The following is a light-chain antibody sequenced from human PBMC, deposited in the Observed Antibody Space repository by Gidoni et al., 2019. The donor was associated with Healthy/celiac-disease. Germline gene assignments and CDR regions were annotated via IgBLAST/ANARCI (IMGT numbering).Light chain of an antibody. CDR3: QQYNSYSLT. V-gene: IGKV1-5*03. CDR2: KAS. J-gene: IGKJ1*01. CDR1: QSISSW. Sequence: DIQMTQSPSTLSASVGDRVTITCRASQSISSWLAWYQQKPGKAPKRLIYKASSLESGVPSRFSGSGSGTEFTLTISSLQPGDFATYYCQQYNSYSLTFGQGTKVEIK.